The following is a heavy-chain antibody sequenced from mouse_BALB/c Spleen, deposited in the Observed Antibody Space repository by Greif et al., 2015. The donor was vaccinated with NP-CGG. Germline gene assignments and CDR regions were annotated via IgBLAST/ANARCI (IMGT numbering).Heavy chain of an antibody. CDR1: GYSITSGYY. J-gene: IGHJ1*01. CDR3: ARVRRHWYFDV. CDR2: ISYDGSN. V-gene: IGHV3-6*02. Sequence: EVKLMESGPGLVKPSQSLSLTCSVTGYSITSGYYWNWIRQLPGNKLEWMGYISYDGSNNYNPSLKNRISITRDTSKNQFFLKLNSVTTEDTATYYCARVRRHWYFDVWGAGTTVTVSS.